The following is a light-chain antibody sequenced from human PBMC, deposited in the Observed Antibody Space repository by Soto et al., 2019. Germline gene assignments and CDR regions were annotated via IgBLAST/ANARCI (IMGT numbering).Light chain of an antibody. V-gene: IGKV3-20*01. CDR2: GAS. Sequence: EIVLTQSPGTLSLSPGERATLSCRASQSVSSSYLAWYQQKLGQAPRLLIYGASSRATGIPDRFSGSGSGTDFTLTISRLEPEDFAVYYCQQYGSSPQTFGQGTKVDSK. J-gene: IGKJ1*01. CDR3: QQYGSSPQT. CDR1: QSVSSSY.